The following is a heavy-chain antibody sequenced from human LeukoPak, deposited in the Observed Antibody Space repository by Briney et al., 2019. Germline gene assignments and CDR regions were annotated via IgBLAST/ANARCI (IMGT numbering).Heavy chain of an antibody. Sequence: SETLSLTCTVSGGSISSYYWSWIRQPPGKGLEWIGYIYYSGSTNYNPSLKSRVTISVDTSKNQLSLKLSSVTAADTAVYYCARSSHRYCSGGSCYSDGMDVWGQGTTVTVSS. CDR3: ARSSHRYCSGGSCYSDGMDV. CDR1: GGSISSYY. V-gene: IGHV4-59*01. D-gene: IGHD2-15*01. J-gene: IGHJ6*02. CDR2: IYYSGST.